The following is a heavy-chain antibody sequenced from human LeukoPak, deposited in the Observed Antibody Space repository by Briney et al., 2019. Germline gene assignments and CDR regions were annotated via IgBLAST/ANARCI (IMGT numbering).Heavy chain of an antibody. Sequence: SETLSLTCTVSGGSISHYYWSWIRQSPGKGLEWIGYIYYSGTTNYNPSLKSRVTISVDPSRYQFSLQLRSVTAADTAVYYCAREDPQTTVPEGMDVWGQGTTVIVSS. CDR1: GGSISHYY. J-gene: IGHJ6*02. CDR3: AREDPQTTVPEGMDV. V-gene: IGHV4-59*01. D-gene: IGHD4-17*01. CDR2: IYYSGTT.